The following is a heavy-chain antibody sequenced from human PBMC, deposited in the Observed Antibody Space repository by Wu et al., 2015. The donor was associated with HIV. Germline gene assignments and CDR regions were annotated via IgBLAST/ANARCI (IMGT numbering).Heavy chain of an antibody. V-gene: IGHV1-18*01. J-gene: IGHJ4*02. D-gene: IGHD4-23*01. CDR3: ARAGVTGGIDY. CDR2: ITVYNGNT. Sequence: QIQLVQSGAEVKKPGASVKVSCEASGYTFSSHDIIWVRQAPGQGLEWMGWITVYNGNTNYIHKFQGRVTMTTDTSTSTAYMELRSLRSDDSAVYYCARAGVTGGIDYWGQGTLVTVSS. CDR1: GYTFSSHD.